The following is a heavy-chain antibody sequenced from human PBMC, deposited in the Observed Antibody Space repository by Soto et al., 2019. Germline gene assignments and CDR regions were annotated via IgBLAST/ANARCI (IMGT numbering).Heavy chain of an antibody. CDR2: VDASGTGT. Sequence: PGGSLRLSCAVSGFTISTHWMHWVRQGPGEGLVWFSRVDASGTGTSYAESVRGRFTISRDTAKNTVYLQMDILRPEDTAVYYCGTVFDYWGQGTPVTGSS. J-gene: IGHJ4*02. CDR3: GTVFDY. V-gene: IGHV3-74*01. CDR1: GFTISTHW. D-gene: IGHD1-1*01.